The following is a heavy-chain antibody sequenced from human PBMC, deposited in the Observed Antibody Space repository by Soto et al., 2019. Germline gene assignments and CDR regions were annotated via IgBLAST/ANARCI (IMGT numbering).Heavy chain of an antibody. CDR2: ISAYNGNT. Sequence: SVKVSCKASGYTFTSYGISWVRQAPGQGLEWMGWISAYNGNTNYAQKLQGRVTMTTDTSTSTAYMELRSLRYDDTAGYYCARDVLREFAWLGFERAKWFDPWG. J-gene: IGHJ5*02. V-gene: IGHV1-18*04. CDR3: ARDVLREFAWLGFERAKWFDP. CDR1: GYTFTSYG. D-gene: IGHD3-9*01.